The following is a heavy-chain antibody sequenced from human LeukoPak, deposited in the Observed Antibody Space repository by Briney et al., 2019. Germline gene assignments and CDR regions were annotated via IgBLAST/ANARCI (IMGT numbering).Heavy chain of an antibody. D-gene: IGHD6-6*01. CDR2: IKQDGSEK. V-gene: IGHV3-7*01. CDR3: AVPGIAARPPRRFDY. J-gene: IGHJ4*02. CDR1: GFTFSSYW. Sequence: GGSLRLSCAASGFTFSSYWMSWVRQAPGKGLEWVANIKQDGSEKYYVDSVKGRFTISRDNAKNSLYLQMNSLRAEDTAVYYCAVPGIAARPPRRFDYWGQGTQVTVSS.